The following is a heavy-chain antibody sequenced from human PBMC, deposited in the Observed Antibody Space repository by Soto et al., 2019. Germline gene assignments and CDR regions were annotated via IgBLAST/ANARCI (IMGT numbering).Heavy chain of an antibody. D-gene: IGHD3-9*01. CDR1: EFTFSDYY. Sequence: QVQLVESGGGLVKPGGSLRLSCAASEFTFSDYYMTWIRQAPGKGLEWVSYISSSGRTINYADSVKGRFTISRDNAKNSLYRQMNRLRAEDTAVYYCARGTNFDWLIPRDYYLDYWGQGTLVAVSS. CDR2: ISSSGRTI. CDR3: ARGTNFDWLIPRDYYLDY. V-gene: IGHV3-11*01. J-gene: IGHJ4*02.